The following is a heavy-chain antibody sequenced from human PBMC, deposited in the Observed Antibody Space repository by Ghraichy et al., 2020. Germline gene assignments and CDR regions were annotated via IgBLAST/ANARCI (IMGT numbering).Heavy chain of an antibody. J-gene: IGHJ4*02. V-gene: IGHV3-30*18. Sequence: GGSLRLSCVASGFTFSSYGMHWVRQAPGKGLEWVTVISYDGSNKYYADTVKGRFTISRDNSRNTLYLQMNSLRAEDTAVYYCAKDWGRATVTNSFDYWGQGTLVTVSS. CDR3: AKDWGRATVTNSFDY. D-gene: IGHD4-11*01. CDR1: GFTFSSYG. CDR2: ISYDGSNK.